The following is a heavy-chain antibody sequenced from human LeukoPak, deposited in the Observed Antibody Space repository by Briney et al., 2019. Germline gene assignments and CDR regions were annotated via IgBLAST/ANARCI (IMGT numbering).Heavy chain of an antibody. J-gene: IGHJ6*02. CDR3: AKVPYSDYGSGRPPFMDV. CDR2: ITNSGIST. Sequence: GGSLRLSCAASGFTFSSYAMSWVRQAPGKGLEWVSTITNSGISTYYADSVKGRFTISRDNSKNTLFLQMNCLRADDTALFYCAKVPYSDYGSGRPPFMDVWGQGTTVAASS. CDR1: GFTFSSYA. V-gene: IGHV3-23*01. D-gene: IGHD3-10*01.